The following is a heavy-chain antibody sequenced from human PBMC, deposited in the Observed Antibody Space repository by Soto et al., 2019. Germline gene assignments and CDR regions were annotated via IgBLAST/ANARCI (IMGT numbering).Heavy chain of an antibody. V-gene: IGHV4-34*01. D-gene: IGHD6-19*01. Sequence: QVQLQQWGAGLLKPSETLSLTCAVYGGSVSGYHGSWIRQPPGKGLEWIGEINRGGSTYYNPSLKSRVTMSVDTYKHQFSVKLSSVTASDTAVYYCARRFVYSSGYLGFDPWGQGTLVTVSS. CDR1: GGSVSGYH. CDR3: ARRFVYSSGYLGFDP. J-gene: IGHJ5*02. CDR2: INRGGST.